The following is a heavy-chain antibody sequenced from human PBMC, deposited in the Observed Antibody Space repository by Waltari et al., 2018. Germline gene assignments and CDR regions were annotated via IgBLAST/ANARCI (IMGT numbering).Heavy chain of an antibody. CDR3: ATDPAAGVIDY. CDR2: FDPEYGET. D-gene: IGHD6-13*01. J-gene: IGHJ4*02. CDR1: GYTLTEFS. Sequence: QVQLVQSGAEVKKPGASVKVSCKVSGYTLTEFSMHRKRQAPGKGLELMGGFDPEYGETIYAQKFQGRVTMTEDTSTDTAYMELSSLGAEYTAVYYCATDPAAGVIDYWGQGTLVTVSS. V-gene: IGHV1-24*01.